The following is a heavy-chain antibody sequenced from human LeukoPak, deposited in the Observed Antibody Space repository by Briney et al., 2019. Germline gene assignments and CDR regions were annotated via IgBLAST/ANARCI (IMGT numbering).Heavy chain of an antibody. J-gene: IGHJ4*02. D-gene: IGHD3-22*01. CDR2: IKHDGSNK. V-gene: IGHV3-7*01. CDR1: GFTFSSYW. CDR3: ARGSYDDSRNFDY. Sequence: GGSLRLSCAASGFTFSSYWMSWVRQAPGKGLEWVADIKHDGSNKYYADSVKGRLTFSRDNAKNSLYLQMNNLRAEDTAVFYGARGSYDDSRNFDYWGQGTLVTDSS.